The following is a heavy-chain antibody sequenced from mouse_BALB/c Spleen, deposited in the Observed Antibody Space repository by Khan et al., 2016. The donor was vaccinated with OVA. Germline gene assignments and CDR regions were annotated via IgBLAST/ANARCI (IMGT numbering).Heavy chain of an antibody. D-gene: IGHD2-1*01. CDR1: GYTFSSYW. J-gene: IGHJ1*01. V-gene: IGHV1-9*01. CDR3: ARYGNPCYFDV. CDR2: ILPGSGST. Sequence: QVQLKQSGAELMKPGASVKISCKATGYTFSSYWIEWVKQRPGHGLEWIGEILPGSGSTNYNERFKGKATFTADTSSNPVYMQLSSLTSDDSAVYDCARYGNPCYFDVWGAGTTVTVSS.